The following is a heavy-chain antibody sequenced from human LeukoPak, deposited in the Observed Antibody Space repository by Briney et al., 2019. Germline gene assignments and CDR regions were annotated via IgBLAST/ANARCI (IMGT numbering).Heavy chain of an antibody. J-gene: IGHJ5*02. Sequence: QAGGSLRLSCAASGFTFSSYGMHWVRQAPGKGLEWVAVIWYDGSNKYYADSVKGRFTISRDNSKNTLYLQMNSLRAEDTAVYYCARVHVVPAAGNWFDPWGQGTLVTVSS. D-gene: IGHD2-2*01. CDR2: IWYDGSNK. V-gene: IGHV3-33*01. CDR1: GFTFSSYG. CDR3: ARVHVVPAAGNWFDP.